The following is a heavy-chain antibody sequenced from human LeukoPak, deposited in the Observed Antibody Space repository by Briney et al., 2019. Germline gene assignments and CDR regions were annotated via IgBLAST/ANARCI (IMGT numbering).Heavy chain of an antibody. D-gene: IGHD6-25*01. CDR2: ISGSGGST. V-gene: IGHV3-23*01. CDR3: ANKGTAA. J-gene: IGHJ3*01. Sequence: GGSLRLSCAVPGFTFSIYDMSWVRQAPGKGLEWVSGISGSGGSTFYADSVKGRFTISRDNSKKTLYLQMNSLRPDDTAVYYCANKGTAAWGQGTMVTVSS. CDR1: GFTFSIYD.